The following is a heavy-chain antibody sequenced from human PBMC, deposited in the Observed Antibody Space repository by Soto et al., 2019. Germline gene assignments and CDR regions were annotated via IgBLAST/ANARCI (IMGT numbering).Heavy chain of an antibody. CDR1: GFSLSTSGVG. D-gene: IGHD4-17*01. CDR2: IYWDDDK. CDR3: AHSQMTTEINWFDP. Sequence: QITLKESGPTLVKPTQTLTLTCTFSGFSLSTSGVGVGWIRQPPGKALEWLALIYWDDDKRYSPSLKSRLTIPKDTSKNQVVLTMTNMDPVDTATYYCAHSQMTTEINWFDPWGQGTLVTVSS. V-gene: IGHV2-5*02. J-gene: IGHJ5*02.